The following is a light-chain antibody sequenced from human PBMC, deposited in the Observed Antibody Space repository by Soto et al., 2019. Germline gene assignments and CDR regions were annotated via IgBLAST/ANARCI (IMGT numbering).Light chain of an antibody. J-gene: IGLJ3*02. Sequence: QSVLTQPASVSGSPGQSITISCTGTSSDVGSYNVVSWYQQHPGKAPKLMIYEDNKRPSRVSNRFSGSKSGNTASLTISGLQAEDEADYCCCSYVGSSTIWVFGGGTKLTVL. CDR1: SSDVGSYNV. V-gene: IGLV2-23*02. CDR2: EDN. CDR3: CSYVGSSTIWV.